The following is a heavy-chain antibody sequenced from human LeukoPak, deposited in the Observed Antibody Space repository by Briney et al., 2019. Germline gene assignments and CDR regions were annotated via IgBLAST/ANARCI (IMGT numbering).Heavy chain of an antibody. V-gene: IGHV3-53*01. CDR2: IYAGGST. CDR3: AKTLGGSSEY. D-gene: IGHD6-6*01. Sequence: GGSLRLSCAASGFTVSSNYMSWVRQAPGKGPEWVSVIYAGGSTYYADSVKGRFTISRDNSKNTLYLQMNSLRAEDTAVYYCAKTLGGSSEYWGQGTLVTVSS. J-gene: IGHJ4*02. CDR1: GFTVSSNY.